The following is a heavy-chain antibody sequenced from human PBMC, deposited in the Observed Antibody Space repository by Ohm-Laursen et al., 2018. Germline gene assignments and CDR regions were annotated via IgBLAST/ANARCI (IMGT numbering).Heavy chain of an antibody. CDR3: AAVERSGADY. J-gene: IGHJ4*02. CDR1: GFTFTSSA. CDR2: IVVGSGNT. Sequence: GSLVKVSCKASGFTFTSSAMQCVRQARRQRLERIGWIVVGSGNTNYAQKFQERATITRDISTSTAYMELSSLRSEYTAVYYCAAVERSGADYWGQGTLVTVSS. V-gene: IGHV1-58*02. D-gene: IGHD3-16*01.